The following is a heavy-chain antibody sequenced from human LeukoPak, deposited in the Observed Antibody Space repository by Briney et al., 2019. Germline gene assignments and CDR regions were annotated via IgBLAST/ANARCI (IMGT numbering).Heavy chain of an antibody. Sequence: NTSETLSLTCTVSGGSISSYYWSWIRQPPGKGLEWIGCMYYSGSTKYNPSLKSRVTISEDTSKNQFSLKLSSVTAADTAVFYCARHALGSSSWYSFDYWGQGTLVTVSS. CDR2: MYYSGST. J-gene: IGHJ4*02. V-gene: IGHV4-59*08. CDR1: GGSISSYY. D-gene: IGHD6-13*01. CDR3: ARHALGSSSWYSFDY.